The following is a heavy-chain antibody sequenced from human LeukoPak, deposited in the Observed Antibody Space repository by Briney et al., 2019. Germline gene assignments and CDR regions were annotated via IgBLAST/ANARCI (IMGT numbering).Heavy chain of an antibody. J-gene: IGHJ6*03. CDR2: VKQDGSEK. D-gene: IGHD6-13*01. Sequence: GGSLRLSCAASGFAFSSYWMSWVRQAPGKGLEWVANVKQDGSEKYYVDSVKGRFTISRDNAKNSLYLQMNSLRAEDMALYYCAKGSGYSSSWYSMNLLDYYMDVWGKGTTVTVSS. CDR3: AKGSGYSSSWYSMNLLDYYMDV. CDR1: GFAFSSYW. V-gene: IGHV3-7*03.